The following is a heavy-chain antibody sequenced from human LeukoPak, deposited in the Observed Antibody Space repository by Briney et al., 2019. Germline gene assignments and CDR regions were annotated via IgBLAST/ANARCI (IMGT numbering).Heavy chain of an antibody. CDR2: RHSSGAT. V-gene: IGHV4-59*12. CDR1: GGSINNYW. CDR3: ARDSRGGGPDFDY. D-gene: IGHD3-16*01. J-gene: IGHJ4*02. Sequence: SETLSLTCTVSGGSINNYWWAWIRQPPGKGLQWIGYRHSSGATSYNLSLESQVTISIDTSRNQFSLKLNSVTAADTAVYYCARDSRGGGPDFDYWGQGTLVTVSS.